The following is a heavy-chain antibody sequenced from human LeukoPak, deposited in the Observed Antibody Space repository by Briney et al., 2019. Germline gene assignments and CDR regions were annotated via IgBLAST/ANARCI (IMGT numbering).Heavy chain of an antibody. J-gene: IGHJ4*02. V-gene: IGHV4-4*07. Sequence: SETPSVTCTFSGGSISGYFWSWIRQPAGKGLGWSGRIHTSGSTNSNPSRKSRVTMSADTTKNQFSLKLSAVTAADTAVYYCARSLKASSSGCFYYWGQGTLVTVSS. CDR2: IHTSGST. CDR3: ARSLKASSSGCFYY. CDR1: GGSISGYF. D-gene: IGHD3-22*01.